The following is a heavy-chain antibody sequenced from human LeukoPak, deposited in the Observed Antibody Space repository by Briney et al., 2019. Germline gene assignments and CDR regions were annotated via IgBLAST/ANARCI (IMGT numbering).Heavy chain of an antibody. CDR2: MNPNSGNT. V-gene: IGHV1-8*01. Sequence: ASVKVSCKASGYTFTSYDINWVRQATGQGLEWMGWMNPNSGNTGYAQKFQGRVTMTRNTSISTAYMELSSLRSEDTAVYYCAKDPEKWLQLRLGFSDWGQGTLVTVSS. CDR3: AKDPEKWLQLRLGFSD. CDR1: GYTFTSYD. D-gene: IGHD5-24*01. J-gene: IGHJ4*02.